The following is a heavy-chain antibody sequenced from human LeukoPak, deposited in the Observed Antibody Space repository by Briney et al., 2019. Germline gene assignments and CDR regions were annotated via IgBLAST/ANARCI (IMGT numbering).Heavy chain of an antibody. V-gene: IGHV4-39*01. J-gene: IGHJ5*02. CDR2: IYYSGST. CDR1: GGSISSNSYY. D-gene: IGHD6-13*01. CDR3: ARTPYSSRGDWFDP. Sequence: SETLSLTCAVSGGSISSNSYYWGWIRQPPGKGLEWIGSIYYSGSTYYNPSLKSRVTISVDTSKNQFSLKLSSVTAADTAVYYCARTPYSSRGDWFDPWGQGTLVTVSS.